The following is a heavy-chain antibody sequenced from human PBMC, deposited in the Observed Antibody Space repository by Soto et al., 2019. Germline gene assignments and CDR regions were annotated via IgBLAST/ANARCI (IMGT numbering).Heavy chain of an antibody. J-gene: IGHJ4*02. CDR2: INAGNGNT. D-gene: IGHD5-12*01. CDR3: ARGRGYSGYDPVYFDY. V-gene: IGHV1-3*01. CDR1: GYTFTSYA. Sequence: ASVKVSCKASGYTFTSYAMHWVRQAPGQRLEWMGWINAGNGNTKYSQKFQGRVTITRDTSASTAYMELSSLRSEDTAVYYCARGRGYSGYDPVYFDYWGQGTLVTVSS.